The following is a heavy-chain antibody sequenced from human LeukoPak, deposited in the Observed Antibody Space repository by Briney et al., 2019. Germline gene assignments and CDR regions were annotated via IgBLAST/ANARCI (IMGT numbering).Heavy chain of an antibody. Sequence: GGSLRLSCAASGFNFSSYEMNWVRQAPGKGLEWVSYISTSHSIIYYADSVKGRFTISRDNAKNPLYLQMNSLRAEDTAVYYCARDSGHVDTAMAYDYWGQGTLVTVSS. CDR2: ISTSHSII. V-gene: IGHV3-48*03. D-gene: IGHD5-18*01. J-gene: IGHJ4*02. CDR1: GFNFSSYE. CDR3: ARDSGHVDTAMAYDY.